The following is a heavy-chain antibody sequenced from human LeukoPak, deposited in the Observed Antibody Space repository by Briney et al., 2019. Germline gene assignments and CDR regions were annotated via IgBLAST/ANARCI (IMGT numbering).Heavy chain of an antibody. CDR2: FFHSGNT. V-gene: IGHV4-59*12. CDR1: GGSISSYY. CDR3: ARDTAAAGTVVWFDP. J-gene: IGHJ5*02. D-gene: IGHD6-13*01. Sequence: SETLSLICSVSGGSISSYYWNWIRQSPGKGLEWIGIFFHSGNTNYNSSLKSRVTISVDTSKNQFSLRVTSVTAADTAVYYCARDTAAAGTVVWFDPWGQGTLVTVSS.